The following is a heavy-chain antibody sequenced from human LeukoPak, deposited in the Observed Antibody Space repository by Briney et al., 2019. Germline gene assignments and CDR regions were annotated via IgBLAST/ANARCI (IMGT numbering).Heavy chain of an antibody. Sequence: SETLSLTCAVYGGSFSGYYWSWIRQPPGKGLEWIGEINHSGSTNYNPSLKSRVTISVDTSKNQFSLKLSSVTAADTAVYYCARGEYSSGWPFDYWGQGTLVTVSS. D-gene: IGHD6-19*01. V-gene: IGHV4-34*01. CDR1: GGSFSGYY. CDR3: ARGEYSSGWPFDY. CDR2: INHSGST. J-gene: IGHJ4*02.